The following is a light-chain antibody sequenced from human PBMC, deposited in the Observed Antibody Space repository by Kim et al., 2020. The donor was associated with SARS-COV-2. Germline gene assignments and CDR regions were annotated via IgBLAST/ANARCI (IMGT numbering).Light chain of an antibody. J-gene: IGLJ2*01. Sequence: SIPITCSTTSSGVGSDNNVASCQQQPGSAPTHMIFEDSRRRPGGSPRFSCSKYCNKAAFTTTGRQADDEAADYCCSYAASSNTVVFGGGTQLTVL. CDR1: SSGVGSDNN. V-gene: IGLV2-23*01. CDR3: CSYAASSNTVV. CDR2: EDS.